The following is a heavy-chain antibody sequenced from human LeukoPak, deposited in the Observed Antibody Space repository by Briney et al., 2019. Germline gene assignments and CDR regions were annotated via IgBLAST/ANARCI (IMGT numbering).Heavy chain of an antibody. D-gene: IGHD5-18*01. Sequence: PGGSLRLSCAAAGFTFSSYGMHWVRQAPGKGLEWVAVISYDGSNKYYADSVKGRFTISRDNYKNTLYLQMNSLRAEDTAVYYCAKDLNSYGYGDYFDYWGQGTLVTVSS. J-gene: IGHJ4*02. V-gene: IGHV3-30*18. CDR3: AKDLNSYGYGDYFDY. CDR2: ISYDGSNK. CDR1: GFTFSSYG.